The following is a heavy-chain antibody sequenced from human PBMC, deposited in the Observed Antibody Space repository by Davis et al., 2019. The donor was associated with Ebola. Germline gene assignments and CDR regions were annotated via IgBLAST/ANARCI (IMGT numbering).Heavy chain of an antibody. D-gene: IGHD5-12*01. CDR1: GITFSSYA. V-gene: IGHV3-23*01. CDR3: ARSSGYGVYWFDP. Sequence: GESLKISCAASGITFSSYAMSWVRQAPGKGLEWVSAISGSGGSKYYADSVKGRFTISRDNSKNTLYLQMNSLRAEDTAVYYCARSSGYGVYWFDPWGQGTLVTVSS. J-gene: IGHJ5*02. CDR2: ISGSGGSK.